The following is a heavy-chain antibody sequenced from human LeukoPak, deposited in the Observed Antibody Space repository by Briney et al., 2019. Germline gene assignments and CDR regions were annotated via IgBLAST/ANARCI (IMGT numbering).Heavy chain of an antibody. D-gene: IGHD6-19*01. CDR1: GYTFTSYA. CDR2: INAGNGNT. V-gene: IGHV1-3*01. Sequence: ASVKVSCKASGYTFTSYAMHWVRQAPGQRLEWMGWINAGNGNTKYSQKFQGRVTITRDTSASTAYMELSSLRSEDTAVYYCARGLYSSGRYDYWGQGTLVTVSS. CDR3: ARGLYSSGRYDY. J-gene: IGHJ4*02.